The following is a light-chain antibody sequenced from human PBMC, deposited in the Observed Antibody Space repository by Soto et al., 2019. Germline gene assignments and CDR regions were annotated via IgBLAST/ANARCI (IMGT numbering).Light chain of an antibody. CDR3: QQYGSTPYT. CDR1: ESVRSSY. J-gene: IGKJ2*01. V-gene: IGKV3-20*01. CDR2: GAS. Sequence: EIVLTQSPGTLSLSPGETATLSCRASESVRSSYLAWYQQKPGQAPRLLIYGASSRTTGIPDNFRGSGSGTDFTLTISRLEPEDFAVYYCQQYGSTPYTFGQGTKLEIK.